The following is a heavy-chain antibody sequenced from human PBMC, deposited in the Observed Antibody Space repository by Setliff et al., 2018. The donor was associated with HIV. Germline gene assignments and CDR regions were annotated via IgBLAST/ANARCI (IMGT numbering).Heavy chain of an antibody. CDR3: ARVPPRIAVAGLYMDV. CDR2: IYTSGST. V-gene: IGHV4-4*07. Sequence: SETLSLTCTVSAASISSYYWSWIRQPAGKGLEWIGRIYTSGSTNYNPSLKSRVTMSVDTSKNQFSLKLSSVTAADTAVYYCARVPPRIAVAGLYMDVWGKGTTVTVSS. CDR1: AASISSYY. D-gene: IGHD6-19*01. J-gene: IGHJ6*03.